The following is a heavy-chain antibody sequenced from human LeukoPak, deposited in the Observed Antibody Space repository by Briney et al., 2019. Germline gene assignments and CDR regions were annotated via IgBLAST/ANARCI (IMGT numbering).Heavy chain of an antibody. D-gene: IGHD3-22*01. Sequence: GGSLRLSCAASAFTFSTYAISWVRQAPGKGLEWVSTITGSGGGTSYADSVKGRFTISRDNSKNTLYLQMNSPRAEDTAVYYCAKYYYDSSGPGRWFAPWGQGTLVTVSS. CDR2: ITGSGGGT. V-gene: IGHV3-23*01. CDR1: AFTFSTYA. CDR3: AKYYYDSSGPGRWFAP. J-gene: IGHJ5*02.